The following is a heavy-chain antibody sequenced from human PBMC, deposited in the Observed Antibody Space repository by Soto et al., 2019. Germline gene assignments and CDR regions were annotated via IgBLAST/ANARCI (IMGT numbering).Heavy chain of an antibody. CDR1: GGSISSYY. CDR2: IYYSGST. J-gene: IGHJ5*02. V-gene: IGHV4-59*01. CDR3: ARVVPAAITPQVGWFDP. D-gene: IGHD2-2*01. Sequence: QVQLQESGPGLVKPSDTLSLTCTVSGGSISSYYWSWIRQPPGKGLEWIGYIYYSGSTNYNPSLKSRVTISVDTSKKQFSLKLSAVTAADTAVYYCARVVPAAITPQVGWFDPWGQGTLVTVSS.